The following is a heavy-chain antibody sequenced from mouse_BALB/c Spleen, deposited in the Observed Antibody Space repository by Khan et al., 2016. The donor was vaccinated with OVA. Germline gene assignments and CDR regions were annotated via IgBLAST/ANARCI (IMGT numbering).Heavy chain of an antibody. D-gene: IGHD1-1*01. CDR2: VSTGGGYT. J-gene: IGHJ3*01. CDR1: GFTFSTYG. V-gene: IGHV5-6*01. CDR3: TRLAYYYSSEGFAY. Sequence: EVELVESGGDLVKPGGSLKLSCAASGFTFSTYGMSWVRQTPDKRLEWVATVSTGGGYTYYPDSVKGRFTISRDNAKNTLYLQMSGLKSEDTAMFYCTRLAYYYSSEGFAYWGQGTLGTVSA.